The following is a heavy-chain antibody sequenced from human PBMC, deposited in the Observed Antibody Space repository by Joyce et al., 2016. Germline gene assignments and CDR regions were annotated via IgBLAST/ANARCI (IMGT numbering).Heavy chain of an antibody. Sequence: EVQLVESGGGVVQPGGSLRLSCVVSGSTFNNLWIHWVRQAPGKGLVWVSGNKDDGISTFYADSVKGRFTISRDDAKNTVYLQMNSLRAEDTALYYCAGVFDYWGQGTLVTVSS. V-gene: IGHV3-74*01. CDR3: AGVFDY. CDR2: NKDDGIST. CDR1: GSTFNNLW. J-gene: IGHJ4*02.